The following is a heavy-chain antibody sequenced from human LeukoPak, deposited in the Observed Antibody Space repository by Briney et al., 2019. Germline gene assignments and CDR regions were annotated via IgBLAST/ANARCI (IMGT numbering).Heavy chain of an antibody. J-gene: IGHJ5*02. D-gene: IGHD3-22*01. Sequence: SVKLSCTASGYTLTRYYIHWVGQSPGPGGEWLGIINPSGSSTSYAQKFQGRVTMTRDTSTSTVYMELSSLRSEDTAVYYCARGSAITMIVVVIYGWFDPWGQGTLVTVSS. CDR3: ARGSAITMIVVVIYGWFDP. CDR1: GYTLTRYY. V-gene: IGHV1-46*01. CDR2: INPSGSST.